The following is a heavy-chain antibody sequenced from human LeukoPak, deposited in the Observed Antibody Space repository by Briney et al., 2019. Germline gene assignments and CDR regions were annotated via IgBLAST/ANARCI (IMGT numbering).Heavy chain of an antibody. Sequence: SETLSLTCTVSGGSISSYYWSWIRQPPGKGLEWIGYIYYRGSTNYNPSLKSRVTISVDTSKNQFSLKLSSVTAADTAVYYCARHRYYYYGMDVWGQGTTVTVSS. V-gene: IGHV4-59*08. CDR3: ARHRYYYYGMDV. CDR1: GGSISSYY. CDR2: IYYRGST. J-gene: IGHJ6*02.